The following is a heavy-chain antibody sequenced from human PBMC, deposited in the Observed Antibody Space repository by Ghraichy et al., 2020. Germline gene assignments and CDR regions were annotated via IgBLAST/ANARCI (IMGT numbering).Heavy chain of an antibody. CDR2: ISGSGGDT. V-gene: IGHV3-23*01. D-gene: IGHD6-13*01. Sequence: LSLTCAASGFTFSSYVMSWVRQAPRKGLEWVSGISGSGGDTYYADSVKGRFTISRDNSKNTLYLQMNSLRAEDTAVYYCAKGIAAGTTTISYYYNGMDGWGQGTTVTVSS. CDR3: AKGIAAGTTTISYYYNGMDG. J-gene: IGHJ6*02. CDR1: GFTFSSYV.